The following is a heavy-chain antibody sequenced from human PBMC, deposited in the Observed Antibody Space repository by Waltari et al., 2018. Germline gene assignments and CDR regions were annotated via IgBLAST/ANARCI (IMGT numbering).Heavy chain of an antibody. CDR2: IKEDGSEK. CDR1: GFTLSTYW. Sequence: EVQLVESGGGWVQPGGSLRLSCADSGFTLSTYWRSWVRRAPGKGLEWVANIKEDGSEKYYVDSVEGRFTISRDNAKNSLYLQMNSLRAEDTAVYYCARQPEDIVGVPAAIAHFDYWGQGTLVTVSS. D-gene: IGHD2-2*01. V-gene: IGHV3-7*01. J-gene: IGHJ4*02. CDR3: ARQPEDIVGVPAAIAHFDY.